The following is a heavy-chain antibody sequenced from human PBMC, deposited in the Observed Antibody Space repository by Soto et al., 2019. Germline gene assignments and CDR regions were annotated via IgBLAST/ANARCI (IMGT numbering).Heavy chain of an antibody. CDR1: GYTFTDYW. Sequence: PGESLKISCQASGYTFTDYWIGWVRQMPGKGLEWMGLIYPGDSDTRYSPPFQGQVTISADKSISTAYLQWSSLKASDTAMYYCVRPRAPGWLQSDYWGQGTQVTVSS. CDR3: VRPRAPGWLQSDY. CDR2: IYPGDSDT. J-gene: IGHJ4*02. D-gene: IGHD5-12*01. V-gene: IGHV5-51*01.